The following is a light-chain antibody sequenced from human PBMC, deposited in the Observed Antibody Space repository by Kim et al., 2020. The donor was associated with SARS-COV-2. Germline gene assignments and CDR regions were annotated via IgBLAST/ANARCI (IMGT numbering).Light chain of an antibody. V-gene: IGLV1-40*01. CDR2: DIS. CDR1: STNIGAGNY. CDR3: QSYDSSLSRGV. Sequence: QSVLTQPPSVSGAPGQTVTISCTGSSTNIGAGNYVNWYQQLPGTAPKLLIYDISNRPSGVPDRFSGSKSGTSASLAITGLQAEDEADYYCQSYDSSLSRGVFGAGTKLTVL. J-gene: IGLJ2*01.